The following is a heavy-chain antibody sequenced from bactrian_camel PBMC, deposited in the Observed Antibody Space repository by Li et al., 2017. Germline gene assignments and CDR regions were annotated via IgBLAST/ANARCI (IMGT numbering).Heavy chain of an antibody. CDR2: ISGSGGST. V-gene: IGHV3S40*01. CDR1: GLTFSSYD. J-gene: IGHJ4*01. Sequence: VQLVESGGGLVQAGGSLRLSCTASGLTFSSYDMTWVRQAPGKGLEWVSAISGSGGSTYYEDSVKGRFTISLDNAEKTLYLQLNGLKTEDTAMYYCACRAYYSGGYVLGQGTQVTVS. D-gene: IGHD2*01.